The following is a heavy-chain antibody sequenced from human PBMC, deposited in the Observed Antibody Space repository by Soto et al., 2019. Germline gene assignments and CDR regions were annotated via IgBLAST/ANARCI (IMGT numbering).Heavy chain of an antibody. J-gene: IGHJ1*01. D-gene: IGHD3-10*01. CDR2: ISYDGSNK. Sequence: QVQLVESGGGVVQPGRSLRLSCAASGFTFSSYGMHWVRQAPGKGLEWVAVISYDGSNKYYADSVKGRFTISRDNSKPTQKPQMNIRGSKNTAEYYREKGAYYYDAGSYPQYLQHSGQGNLVTVSS. CDR1: GFTFSSYG. CDR3: EKGAYYYDAGSYPQYLQH. V-gene: IGHV3-30*18.